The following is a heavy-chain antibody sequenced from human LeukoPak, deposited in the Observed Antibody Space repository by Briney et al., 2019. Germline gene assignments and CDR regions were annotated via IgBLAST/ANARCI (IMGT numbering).Heavy chain of an antibody. Sequence: PSETLSLTCAVYGGSFSGYYWSWIRQPPGQGLEWIGEINHSGSTNYNPSLKSRVTISVDTSKNQFSLKLSSVTAADTAVYYCARGGGIVVVPAAITNWFDPWGQGTLVTVSS. D-gene: IGHD2-2*01. V-gene: IGHV4-34*01. CDR1: GGSFSGYY. J-gene: IGHJ5*02. CDR3: ARGGGIVVVPAAITNWFDP. CDR2: INHSGST.